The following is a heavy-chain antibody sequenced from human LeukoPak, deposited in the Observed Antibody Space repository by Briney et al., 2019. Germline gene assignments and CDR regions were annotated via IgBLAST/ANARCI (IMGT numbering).Heavy chain of an antibody. V-gene: IGHV4-59*12. D-gene: IGHD3-22*01. CDR1: GGSISSYY. J-gene: IGHJ4*02. Sequence: PSETLSLTCTVSGGSISSYYWSWIRQPPGKGLEWIGYIYYSGSTYYNPSLKSRVTISVDTSKNQFSLKLSSVTAADTAVYYCARVVYYDSSGYNDYWGQGTLVTVSS. CDR2: IYYSGST. CDR3: ARVVYYDSSGYNDY.